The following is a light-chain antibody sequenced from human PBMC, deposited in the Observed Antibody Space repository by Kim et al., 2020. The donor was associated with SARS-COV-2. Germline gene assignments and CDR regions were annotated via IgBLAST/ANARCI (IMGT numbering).Light chain of an antibody. Sequence: PVQTASNTRSGDKLGHKYASLYQQKPGQSPLLVIYQDTKRPSGIPERFSGSNSGNTATLTIGGSQAMDEADYYCQAWDSSSDAYVFGSGTKVTVL. CDR3: QAWDSSSDAYV. V-gene: IGLV3-1*01. CDR2: QDT. J-gene: IGLJ1*01. CDR1: KLGHKY.